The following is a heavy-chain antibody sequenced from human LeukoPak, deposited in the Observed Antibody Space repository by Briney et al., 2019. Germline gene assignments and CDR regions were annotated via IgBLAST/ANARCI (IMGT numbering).Heavy chain of an antibody. CDR1: GFTFDDYA. CDR3: AGVKVGL. D-gene: IGHD3-22*01. Sequence: GGSLRLSCAASGFTFDDYAMHWVRQAPGKGLEWVSGISWNSGSIGYADSVKGRFTISRDNAKNSLYLQMNSLRADDTAVYYCAGVKVGLWGQGTLVTVSS. J-gene: IGHJ4*02. CDR2: ISWNSGSI. V-gene: IGHV3-9*01.